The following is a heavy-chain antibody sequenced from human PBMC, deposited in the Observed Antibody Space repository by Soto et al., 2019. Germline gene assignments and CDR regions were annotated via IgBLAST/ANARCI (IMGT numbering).Heavy chain of an antibody. CDR3: ARESSSPNYYYYGMDV. Sequence: QVQLVQSGAEVKKPGSSVKVSCRASGGTFSSYAVSWVRQAPGQGLEWMGVIIPLLNTPKYVEKFQGRVTITADASATTAYLELSSLTSEDTAVSYCARESSSPNYYYYGMDVWGQGTTVTVSS. D-gene: IGHD6-6*01. CDR2: IIPLLNTP. CDR1: GGTFSSYA. V-gene: IGHV1-69*01. J-gene: IGHJ6*02.